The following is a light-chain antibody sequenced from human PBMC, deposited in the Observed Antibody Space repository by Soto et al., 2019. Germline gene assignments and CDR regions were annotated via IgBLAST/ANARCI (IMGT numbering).Light chain of an antibody. CDR3: QHRSNWPPT. CDR1: QSVSFF. V-gene: IGKV3-11*01. CDR2: DAA. J-gene: IGKJ5*01. Sequence: EIVLTQSPATLSLSPGERATLSCRASQSVSFFLAWYQQKPGQAPRLLIYDAANRATGIPARFSGSGSGTDFTLTISSLEPEDFAVYYCQHRSNWPPTFGQGTRLQIK.